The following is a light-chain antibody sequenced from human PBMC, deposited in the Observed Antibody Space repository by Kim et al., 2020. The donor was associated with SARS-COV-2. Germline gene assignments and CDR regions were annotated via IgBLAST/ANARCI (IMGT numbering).Light chain of an antibody. CDR2: EVS. Sequence: SITISSTGTSSDVGSYNLVSWYQQHPGKAPKLMIYEVSKRPSGVSNRFSGSKSGNTASLTISGLQAEDEADYYCCSYAGSSTSVVFGGGTQLTVL. J-gene: IGLJ2*01. V-gene: IGLV2-23*02. CDR1: SSDVGSYNL. CDR3: CSYAGSSTSVV.